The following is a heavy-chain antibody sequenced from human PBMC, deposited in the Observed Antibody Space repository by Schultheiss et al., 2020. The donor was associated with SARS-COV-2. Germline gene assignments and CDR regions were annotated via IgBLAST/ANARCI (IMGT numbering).Heavy chain of an antibody. J-gene: IGHJ6*02. D-gene: IGHD3-22*01. CDR1: GFTFSNAW. CDR2: IKSKTDGGAT. V-gene: IGHV3-15*01. CDR3: IPGPTTIIISDVNV. Sequence: GGSLRLSCAASGFTFSNAWMSWVRQAPGKGLEWVGRIKSKTDGGATDYAAPVKGRFTISRDDSKNTLYLQMTSLKAEDTAVYYCIPGPTTIIISDVNVWGQGTTVTVSS.